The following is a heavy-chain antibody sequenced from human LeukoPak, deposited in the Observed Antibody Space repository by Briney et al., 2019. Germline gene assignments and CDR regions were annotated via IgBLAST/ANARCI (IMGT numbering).Heavy chain of an antibody. CDR1: GITFINAW. J-gene: IGHJ4*02. Sequence: PGESLRLSCTTSGITFINAWRTWVRQAPGKGLEWVGRIKSKSYGGTADYSAAVTSRFTISREDSTTTLFLQMESLRPEDTAMYYCVTGFGVSSGWQPFDYWGQGTLVTVSS. V-gene: IGHV3-15*01. D-gene: IGHD6-19*01. CDR3: VTGFGVSSGWQPFDY. CDR2: IKSKSYGGTA.